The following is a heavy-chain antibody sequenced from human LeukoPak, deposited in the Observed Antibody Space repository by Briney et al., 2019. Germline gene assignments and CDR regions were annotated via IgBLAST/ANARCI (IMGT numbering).Heavy chain of an antibody. CDR3: ARGGVGWFDP. CDR1: GFTFSNYG. D-gene: IGHD1-26*01. J-gene: IGHJ5*02. CDR2: LQNHGGDI. Sequence: GGSLRLSCAASGFTFSNYGMHWVRQAPDKGLEWVAFLQNHGGDIHYADSVEGRFTISRDNSKNTLYLQMNSLRPEDTAVYYCARGGVGWFDPWGQGTLVTVSS. V-gene: IGHV3-30*02.